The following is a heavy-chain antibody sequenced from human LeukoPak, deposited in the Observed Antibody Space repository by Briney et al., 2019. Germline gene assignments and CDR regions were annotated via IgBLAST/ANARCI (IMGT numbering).Heavy chain of an antibody. J-gene: IGHJ6*03. CDR3: ARAGFGFDYGRPSDYYYYYMDV. CDR2: INPSGGST. D-gene: IGHD4-17*01. V-gene: IGHV1-46*01. CDR1: GYTFTSYY. Sequence: GASVKVSCKASGYTFTSYYMHWVRQAPGQGLEWMGIINPSGGSTSYAQKFQGRVTMTRDTSTSTVYMELSSLRSEDTAVYYCARAGFGFDYGRPSDYYYYYMDVWGKGTTVTVSS.